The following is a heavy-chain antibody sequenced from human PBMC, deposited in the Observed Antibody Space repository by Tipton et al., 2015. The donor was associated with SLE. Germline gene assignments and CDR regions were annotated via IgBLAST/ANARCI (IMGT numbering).Heavy chain of an antibody. V-gene: IGHV3-11*01. Sequence: SLRLSCAASGLIFSDYYMNWIRQAPGKGLEWVSYSSSNGNTVYYADSVKGRFTISRDNAKNSLYLQMNSLRAEDTAVYYCARGALDVWGQGTTVTVSS. CDR3: ARGALDV. CDR1: GLIFSDYY. J-gene: IGHJ6*02. CDR2: SSSNGNTV. D-gene: IGHD3-16*01.